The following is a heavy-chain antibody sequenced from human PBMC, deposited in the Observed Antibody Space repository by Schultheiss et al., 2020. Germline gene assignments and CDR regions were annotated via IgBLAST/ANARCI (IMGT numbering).Heavy chain of an antibody. Sequence: GGSLRLSCAASGFTFSSYGMHWVRQAPGKGLEWVAVISYDGSNKYYADSVKGRFTISRDNSKNTLYLQMNSLRAEDTAVYYCARDGQDIVVVPAAISIYYYYGMDVWGQGTTVTVSS. D-gene: IGHD2-2*01. CDR1: GFTFSSYG. V-gene: IGHV3-30*03. J-gene: IGHJ6*02. CDR3: ARDGQDIVVVPAAISIYYYYGMDV. CDR2: ISYDGSNK.